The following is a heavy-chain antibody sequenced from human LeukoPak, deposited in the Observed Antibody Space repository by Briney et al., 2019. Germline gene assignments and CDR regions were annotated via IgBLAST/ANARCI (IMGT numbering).Heavy chain of an antibody. CDR2: IKQDGSEK. V-gene: IGHV3-7*01. Sequence: GGSLRLSCAASGFTFSSYWMIWVRQAPGKGLEWVANIKQDGSEKYYVDSVKGRFTISRDNAKNSLYLQMNSLRAEDTAVYYCARLGARQMLEYWGQGTLVTVSS. CDR1: GFTFSSYW. J-gene: IGHJ4*02. CDR3: ARLGARQMLEY. D-gene: IGHD4-17*01.